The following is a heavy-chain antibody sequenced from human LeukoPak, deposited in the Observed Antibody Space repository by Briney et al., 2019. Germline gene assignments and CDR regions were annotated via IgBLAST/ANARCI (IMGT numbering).Heavy chain of an antibody. CDR3: ARHQGYYGSGSYTRRWFDP. V-gene: IGHV4-34*01. CDR2: INHSGST. Sequence: PPQTLSPTCPVYGASFSGYYWSCIRQPPRNVLEWNGEINHSGSTNYNPSLKSRVTISVDTSKNQFSLKLSSVTAADTAVYYCARHQGYYGSGSYTRRWFDPWGQGTLVTVSS. CDR1: GASFSGYY. J-gene: IGHJ5*02. D-gene: IGHD3-10*01.